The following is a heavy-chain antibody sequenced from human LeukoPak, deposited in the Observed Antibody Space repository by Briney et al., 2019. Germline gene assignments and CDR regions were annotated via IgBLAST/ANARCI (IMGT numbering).Heavy chain of an antibody. CDR1: GYTFTGYY. Sequence: ASVKVSCKASGYTFTGYYMHWVRQAPGQGLEWMGRINPNGGGTNYAQKFQGRVTMTRDTSISTAYMELSRLRSDDTAVYYCARDRDSSGWWRRYYFDYWGQGTLVTVSS. J-gene: IGHJ4*02. D-gene: IGHD6-19*01. CDR3: ARDRDSSGWWRRYYFDY. CDR2: INPNGGGT. V-gene: IGHV1-2*06.